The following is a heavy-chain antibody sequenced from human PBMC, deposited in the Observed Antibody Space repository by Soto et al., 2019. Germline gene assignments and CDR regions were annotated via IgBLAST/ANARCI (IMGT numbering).Heavy chain of an antibody. CDR3: ATLGFLEYQLLRNI. Sequence: SETLSLTCTVSGGSISSSSYYWGWIRQPPGKGLEWIGSIYYSGSTYYNPSLKSRVTISVDTSKNQFSLKLSSVTAADTAVYYCATLGFLEYQLLRNIWGQGTLVTVSS. CDR1: GGSISSSSYY. D-gene: IGHD2-2*01. CDR2: IYYSGST. V-gene: IGHV4-39*01. J-gene: IGHJ4*02.